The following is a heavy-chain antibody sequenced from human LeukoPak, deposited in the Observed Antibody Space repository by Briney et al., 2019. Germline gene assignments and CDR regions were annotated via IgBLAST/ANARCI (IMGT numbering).Heavy chain of an antibody. CDR2: ISAYNGNT. D-gene: IGHD2-21*02. J-gene: IGHJ4*02. CDR3: ARDRMLAYCGGDCLGQAGMSYLDY. CDR1: GYTFTSYG. V-gene: IGHV1-18*01. Sequence: ASVKVSCKASGYTFTSYGISWVRQAPGQGLEWMGWISAYNGNTNYAQKLQGRVTMTTDTSTSTAYMELRSLRSDDTAVYYCARDRMLAYCGGDCLGQAGMSYLDYWGQGTLVTVSS.